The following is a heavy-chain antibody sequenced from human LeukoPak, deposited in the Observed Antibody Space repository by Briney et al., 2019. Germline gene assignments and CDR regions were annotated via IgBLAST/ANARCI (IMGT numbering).Heavy chain of an antibody. D-gene: IGHD6-19*01. Sequence: GGSLTLSCAASGFTFNYYWMTWVRQAPGKGLEWVANIKQDGSAKYYVDSVKGRFIISRDNAKSLLILQLSSLRVDDTALYYCARAGSDWFGPGAFDLWGQGIMVTVSS. J-gene: IGHJ3*01. V-gene: IGHV3-7*01. CDR2: IKQDGSAK. CDR1: GFTFNYYW. CDR3: ARAGSDWFGPGAFDL.